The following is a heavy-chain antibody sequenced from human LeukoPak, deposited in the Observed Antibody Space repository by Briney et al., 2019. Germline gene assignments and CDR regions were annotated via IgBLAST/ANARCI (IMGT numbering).Heavy chain of an antibody. Sequence: SETLSLTCTVSGGSISNDYWSRIRQAAGKELKWIGRVYTSGSTNYNPSLKSRVTISLDKSKKQFSLNLNSVTAADTAVYYCARGGTYGSGRNQHTTLDYWGQGTLVTVSS. V-gene: IGHV4-4*07. CDR2: VYTSGST. CDR3: ARGGTYGSGRNQHTTLDY. CDR1: GGSISNDY. J-gene: IGHJ4*02. D-gene: IGHD3-10*01.